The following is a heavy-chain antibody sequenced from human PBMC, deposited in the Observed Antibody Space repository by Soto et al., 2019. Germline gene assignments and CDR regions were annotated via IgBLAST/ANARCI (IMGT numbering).Heavy chain of an antibody. V-gene: IGHV2-5*02. CDR3: TRHRGYYYDSSGYYPDH. J-gene: IGHJ5*02. Sequence: QITLKESGPTLVKPTQTLTLTCTFSGFSLSTSGVGVGWIRQPPGKALEWLALIYWDDDKRHSPSPKSRRTITNDDSEPTXVITMTNMDPVDTATYYYTRHRGYYYDSSGYYPDHWGQGTLGTVSS. CDR1: GFSLSTSGVG. CDR2: IYWDDDK. D-gene: IGHD3-22*01.